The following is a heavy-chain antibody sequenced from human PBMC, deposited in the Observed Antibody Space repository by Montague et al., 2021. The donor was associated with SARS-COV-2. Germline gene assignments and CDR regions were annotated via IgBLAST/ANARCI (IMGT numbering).Heavy chain of an antibody. J-gene: IGHJ6*02. V-gene: IGHV4-4*02. Sequence: SETLSLTCSVSGDSISTSTWWTWVRQTPGKGLEWIGAIFHSGTINYNPSLKSRVSISVDKSNNQFSLRLSSLIAADTAVYYCATLSRRTAAGTRDYFGLDVWGQGTTVVVSS. CDR2: IFHSGTI. D-gene: IGHD6-13*01. CDR1: GDSISTSTW. CDR3: ATLSRRTAAGTRDYFGLDV.